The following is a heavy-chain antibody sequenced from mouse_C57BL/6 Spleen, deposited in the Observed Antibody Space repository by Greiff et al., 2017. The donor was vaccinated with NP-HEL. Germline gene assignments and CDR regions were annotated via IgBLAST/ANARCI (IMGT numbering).Heavy chain of an antibody. J-gene: IGHJ3*01. D-gene: IGHD3-2*02. V-gene: IGHV1-61*01. Sequence: QVQLQQPGAELVRPGSSVKLSCKASGYTFTSYWMDWVKQRPGQGLEWIGNFYPSGGNTHYNQKFKDKATLTVDKSSSTAYMQLSSLTSEDSAVYYCARRQLRLPAWFADWGKGTLVTVSA. CDR1: GYTFTSYW. CDR3: ARRQLRLPAWFAD. CDR2: FYPSGGNT.